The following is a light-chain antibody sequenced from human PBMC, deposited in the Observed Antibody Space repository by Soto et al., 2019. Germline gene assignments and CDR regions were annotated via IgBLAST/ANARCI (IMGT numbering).Light chain of an antibody. CDR1: NIGSKS. CDR3: QVWDSSSDQGV. J-gene: IGLJ1*01. CDR2: DDT. Sequence: SYELTQPPSVSVAPGQTASITCGGNNIGSKSVHWYQQKPGQAPVLGVYDDTDRPSGIPERFSGSNSGNTATLTISRVEVGDEADYYCQVWDSSSDQGVFGTGTKVTVL. V-gene: IGLV3-21*02.